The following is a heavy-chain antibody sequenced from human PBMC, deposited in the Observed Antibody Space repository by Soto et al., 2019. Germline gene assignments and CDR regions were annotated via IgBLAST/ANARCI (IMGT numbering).Heavy chain of an antibody. CDR3: ASPVVPAAMGGPYFYGIDV. D-gene: IGHD2-2*01. J-gene: IGHJ6*02. CDR2: INGDGSST. V-gene: IGHV3-74*01. CDR1: GFTFSGHW. Sequence: EVQLVESGGGLVQPGGSLRLSCAASGFTFSGHWMHWVRQAPGKGLVWVSRINGDGSSTNYADFVKGRFTISRDNAESTLYLQMNSVRAEDTAVYYCASPVVPAAMGGPYFYGIDVWGQGTTVTVSS.